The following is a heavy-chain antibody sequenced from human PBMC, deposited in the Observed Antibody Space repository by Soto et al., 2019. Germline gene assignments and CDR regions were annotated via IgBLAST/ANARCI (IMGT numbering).Heavy chain of an antibody. Sequence: KTSETLSLTCTVSGGSISSYYWSWIRQPPGKGLEWIGYIYYSGSTNYNPSLKSRVTISVDTSKNQFSLKLSSVTAADTAVYYCARVGYYDSSGYPNWFDPWGQGTLVTVS. D-gene: IGHD3-22*01. J-gene: IGHJ5*02. CDR3: ARVGYYDSSGYPNWFDP. CDR2: IYYSGST. CDR1: GGSISSYY. V-gene: IGHV4-59*08.